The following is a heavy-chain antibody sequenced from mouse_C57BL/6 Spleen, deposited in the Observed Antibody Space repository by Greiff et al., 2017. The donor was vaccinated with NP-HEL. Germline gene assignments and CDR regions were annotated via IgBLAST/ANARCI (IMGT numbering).Heavy chain of an antibody. J-gene: IGHJ1*03. V-gene: IGHV2-9-1*01. CDR3: ARPIYDGYDWYFDV. Sequence: VKLMESGPGLVAPSQSLSITCTVSGFSLTSYAISWVRQPPGKGLEWLGVIWTGGGTNYNSALKSRLSISQDNSKSQVFLKMNSLQTDDTARYYCARPIYDGYDWYFDVWGTGTTVTVSS. D-gene: IGHD2-2*01. CDR1: GFSLTSYA. CDR2: IWTGGGT.